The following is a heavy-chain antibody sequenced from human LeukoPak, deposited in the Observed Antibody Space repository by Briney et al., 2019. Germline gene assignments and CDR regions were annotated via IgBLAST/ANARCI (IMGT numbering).Heavy chain of an antibody. CDR1: GDSMSNYY. Sequence: SETLSLTCTVSGDSMSNYYWSWIRQPPGKGLEWIGYVYYTGAANYNPSLKSRLIISIDTSKNHFSLKVTSVTAADTAIYYCARVSGYGGTADSWGQGTLVTVSS. CDR3: ARVSGYGGTADS. CDR2: VYYTGAA. V-gene: IGHV4-59*01. J-gene: IGHJ5*02. D-gene: IGHD4-23*01.